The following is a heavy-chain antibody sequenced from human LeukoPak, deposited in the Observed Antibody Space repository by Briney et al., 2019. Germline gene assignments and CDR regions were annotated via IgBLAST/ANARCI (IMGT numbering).Heavy chain of an antibody. V-gene: IGHV4-59*12. CDR3: ARARITMVRGVPRTYYFDY. CDR1: GGSISSYY. Sequence: KPSETLSLTCSVSGGSISSYYWSWIRQPPGKGLEWIGYIYYSGSTNYNPSLKSRVTISVDTSKNQFSLKLSSVTAADTAVYYCARARITMVRGVPRTYYFDYWGQGTLVTVSS. J-gene: IGHJ4*02. D-gene: IGHD3-10*01. CDR2: IYYSGST.